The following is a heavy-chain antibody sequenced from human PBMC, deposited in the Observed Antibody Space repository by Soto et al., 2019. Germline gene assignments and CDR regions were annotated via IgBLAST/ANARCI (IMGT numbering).Heavy chain of an antibody. CDR3: ARDIDYNTDF. D-gene: IGHD4-4*01. J-gene: IGHJ4*02. V-gene: IGHV1-18*04. Sequence: QVQLVQSAGELKKPGASLKVSCKTSGYTFTTYGVSWVRQAPGQGLEWLAWINANNGHTNYAQKFQGRVTVTADTSTATAYMELRSLTSDDTAVYYCARDIDYNTDFWGQGTLVTVSS. CDR1: GYTFTTYG. CDR2: INANNGHT.